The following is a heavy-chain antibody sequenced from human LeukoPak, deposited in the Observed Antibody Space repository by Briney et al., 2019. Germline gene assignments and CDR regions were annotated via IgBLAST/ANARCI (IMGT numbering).Heavy chain of an antibody. V-gene: IGHV3-30*18. D-gene: IGHD2-21*02. CDR1: GFTFSYFG. CDR2: ISYDGSNK. Sequence: GGSLRLSCAASGFTFSYFGIHWVRQAPGKGLEWVATISYDGSNKYYADSVKGRFTISRDNSKNTLYLQMSSLRAEDTSVYYCAKSSCRGDCYSDFWGQGTLVTVSP. J-gene: IGHJ4*02. CDR3: AKSSCRGDCYSDF.